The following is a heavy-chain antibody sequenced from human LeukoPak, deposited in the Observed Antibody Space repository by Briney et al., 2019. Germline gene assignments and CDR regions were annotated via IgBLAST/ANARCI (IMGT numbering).Heavy chain of an antibody. V-gene: IGHV1-24*01. J-gene: IGHJ4*02. CDR1: GYTLTELS. CDR3: ATGVVPAAPIDYYFDY. Sequence: ASVTVPCKVSGYTLTELSMHWVRQAPGKGLEWMGGFDPEDGETIYAQKFQGRVTMTEDTSTDTAYMELSSLRSEDTAVYYCATGVVPAAPIDYYFDYWGQGTLVTVSS. D-gene: IGHD2-2*01. CDR2: FDPEDGET.